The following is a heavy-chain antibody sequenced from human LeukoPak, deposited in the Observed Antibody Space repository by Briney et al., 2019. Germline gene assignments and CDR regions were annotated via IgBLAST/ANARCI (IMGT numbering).Heavy chain of an antibody. D-gene: IGHD2-15*01. CDR3: ARDRLAEDIVVVVAAPHLFDY. CDR2: ISSSSSYI. V-gene: IGHV3-21*01. CDR1: GFTFSSYS. Sequence: GGSLRLSCAASGFTFSSYSMNWVRQAPGKGLEWVSSISSSSSYIYYADSVKGRFTISRDNAKNSLYLQMNSLRAEDTAVYYCARDRLAEDIVVVVAAPHLFDYWGQGTLVTVSS. J-gene: IGHJ4*02.